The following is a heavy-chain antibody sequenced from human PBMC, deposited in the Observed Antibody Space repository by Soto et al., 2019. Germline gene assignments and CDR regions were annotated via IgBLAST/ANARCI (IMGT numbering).Heavy chain of an antibody. Sequence: ASVKVSCKASGYTFTGYYMHWVRQAPGQGLEWMGWINPNSGGTSYAQKFQGRVTMTRDTSISTAYMELSRLRSDDTAVYYCARSRVVIIHFDYWGQGTLVTVSS. V-gene: IGHV1-2*02. CDR1: GYTFTGYY. CDR3: ARSRVVIIHFDY. J-gene: IGHJ4*02. CDR2: INPNSGGT. D-gene: IGHD3-3*01.